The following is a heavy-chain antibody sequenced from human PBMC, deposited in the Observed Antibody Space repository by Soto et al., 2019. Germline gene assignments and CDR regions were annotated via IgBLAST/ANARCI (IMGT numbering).Heavy chain of an antibody. J-gene: IGHJ4*03. D-gene: IGHD6-13*01. CDR3: AAGEARSRNLAPYCLDF. V-gene: IGHV4-59*01. Sequence: ASETLSLTCTVSGGSMRNYFWTWIRQPPGKGLEWVGYIYYSGTTSFFPSYNPSLRSRVTISEDKTKNQFSLKLLSVTTADTDVYFWAAGEARSRNLAPYCLDFWGQGTLVTVSS. CDR2: IYYSGTT. CDR1: GGSMRNYF.